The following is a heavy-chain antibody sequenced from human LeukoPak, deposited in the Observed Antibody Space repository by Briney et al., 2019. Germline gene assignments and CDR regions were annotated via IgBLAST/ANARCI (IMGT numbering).Heavy chain of an antibody. CDR1: GGSVSSGSYY. V-gene: IGHV4-61*01. CDR2: IYYRGST. J-gene: IGHJ4*02. CDR3: ARDDDSSGHFDY. D-gene: IGHD3-22*01. Sequence: PSETLSLTCTVSGGSVSSGSYYWSWIRQPPGKGLEWIGYIYYRGSTNYNPSLKSRVTISVDTSKNQFSLKLSSVTAADTAVYYCARDDDSSGHFDYWGQGTLVTVRS.